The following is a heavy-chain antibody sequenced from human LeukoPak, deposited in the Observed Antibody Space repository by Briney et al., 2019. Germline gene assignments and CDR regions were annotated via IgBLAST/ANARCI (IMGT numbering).Heavy chain of an antibody. CDR3: AKDGPRVLRYFDWLLVGYGMDV. V-gene: IGHV3-30*18. Sequence: PGGSLRLSCAASGFTFSSYGMHWVRQAPGKGLEWVSVISYDGSNKYYADSVKGRFTISRDNSKNTLYLQMNSLRAEDTAVYYCAKDGPRVLRYFDWLLVGYGMDVWGQGTTVTVSS. CDR1: GFTFSSYG. J-gene: IGHJ6*02. CDR2: ISYDGSNK. D-gene: IGHD3-9*01.